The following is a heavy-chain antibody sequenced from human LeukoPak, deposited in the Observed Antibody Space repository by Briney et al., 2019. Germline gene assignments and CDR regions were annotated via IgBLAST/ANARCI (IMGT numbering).Heavy chain of an antibody. CDR1: GGSISSGGYY. CDR3: ARDTRIAAAGTNYYYGMDV. D-gene: IGHD6-13*01. Sequence: PSETLSLTCTVSGGSISSGGYYWSWIRQHPGKGLEWIGYIYYSGSTYYNPSLKSRVTISVDTSKNQFSLKLSSVTAADTAVYYCARDTRIAAAGTNYYYGMDVWGQGTTVTVSS. V-gene: IGHV4-31*03. CDR2: IYYSGST. J-gene: IGHJ6*02.